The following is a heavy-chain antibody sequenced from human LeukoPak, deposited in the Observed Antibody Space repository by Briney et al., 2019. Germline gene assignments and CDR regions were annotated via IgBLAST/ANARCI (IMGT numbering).Heavy chain of an antibody. V-gene: IGHV4-38-2*01. CDR1: GFSFSNGYY. CDR3: AKRRDAFDV. J-gene: IGHJ3*01. CDR2: IYHSGTT. Sequence: SETLSLTCAVSGFSFSNGYYWGWIRQSPGKGLEWIGSIYHSGTTFYNPSLKSRLTISLDTSKHQFSLKLTSVTAADTSIYYCAKRRDAFDVWGQGTMVTVSS.